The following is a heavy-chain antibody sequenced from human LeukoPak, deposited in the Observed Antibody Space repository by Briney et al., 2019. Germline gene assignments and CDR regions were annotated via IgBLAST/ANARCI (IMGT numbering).Heavy chain of an antibody. CDR2: IKQDRSEK. J-gene: IGHJ4*02. V-gene: IGHV3-7*01. CDR3: ARLSEIPVFGVVTKSTSYFNY. CDR1: GFTFTNYW. D-gene: IGHD3-3*01. Sequence: PGGSLRLSCAASGFTFTNYWMSWVRQAPGNGLELVANIKQDRSEKYYVDSVKGLFTISRENAKNSLYLQMNSLRAEDTAVYYCARLSEIPVFGVVTKSTSYFNYWGQGTLATVSS.